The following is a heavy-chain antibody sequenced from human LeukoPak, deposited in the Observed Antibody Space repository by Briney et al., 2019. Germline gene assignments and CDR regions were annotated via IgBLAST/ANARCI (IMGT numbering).Heavy chain of an antibody. CDR3: AKVPISPNFWSGYYDAFDI. CDR2: ISGSGGST. CDR1: GFTFSSYA. Sequence: GGSLRLSCAAYGFTFSSYAMSWVRQAPGKGLEWVSAISGSGGSTYYADSVKGRFTISRDNSKNTLYLQMNSLRAEDTAVYYCAKVPISPNFWSGYYDAFDIWGQGTMVTVSS. D-gene: IGHD3-3*01. V-gene: IGHV3-23*01. J-gene: IGHJ3*02.